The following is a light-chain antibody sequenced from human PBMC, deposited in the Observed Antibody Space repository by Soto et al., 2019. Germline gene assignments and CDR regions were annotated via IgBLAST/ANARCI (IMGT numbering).Light chain of an antibody. CDR2: DAY. Sequence: EIVLTHSPATLSLSPGERATLSCRASQSVSSYLAWYQHKPAQAPRLLIYDAYNRATGIPARFSGSGTGTDCTLTICSPEPEDFADYYYHLGPNWRLVTFGGVTKVELK. CDR1: QSVSSY. CDR3: HLGPNWRLVT. V-gene: IGKV3-11*01. J-gene: IGKJ4*02.